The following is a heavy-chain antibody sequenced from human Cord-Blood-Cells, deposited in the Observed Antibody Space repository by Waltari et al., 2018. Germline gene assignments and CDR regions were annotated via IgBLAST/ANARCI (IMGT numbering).Heavy chain of an antibody. CDR1: GGSISSSNW. D-gene: IGHD1-26*01. CDR2: IYHSGSP. V-gene: IGHV4-4*02. J-gene: IGHJ3*02. Sequence: QVQLQESGPGLVKPSGTLSLTCAVSGGSISSSNWWSWVRQPPGKGLEWIGEIYHSGSPKYNPSLKSRVTRSVDKSKNQFSLKLSSVTAADTAVYYCAREVGATTELDRNAFDIWGQGTMVTVSS. CDR3: AREVGATTELDRNAFDI.